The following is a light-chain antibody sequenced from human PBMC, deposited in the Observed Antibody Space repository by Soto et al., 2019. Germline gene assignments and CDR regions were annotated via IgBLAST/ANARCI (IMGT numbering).Light chain of an antibody. V-gene: IGLV2-14*01. J-gene: IGLJ1*01. CDR1: ASDIGGYNY. CDR3: SSCTNSFTPV. CDR2: EVT. Sequence: QSALTQPASVSGSPGQSITISCTGTASDIGGYNYVSWYQQPPGKAPQLMIYEVTNRPSGISNRFSGSKSGNTASLTISGLQTEDEADYYCSSCTNSFTPVFGTGTKLTVL.